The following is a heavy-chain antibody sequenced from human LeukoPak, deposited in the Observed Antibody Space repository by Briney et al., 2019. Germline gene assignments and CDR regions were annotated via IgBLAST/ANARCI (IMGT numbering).Heavy chain of an antibody. Sequence: GGSLRLSCAASGFTFSNALMSWVRQAPGKGLEWVGRIKSKTDGGTTDYAAPVKGRFTISRDDSKNTLYLQMNSLKTEDTAVYYCTTDPNYYDSSGYFRVADYWGQGTLVTVSS. CDR3: TTDPNYYDSSGYFRVADY. J-gene: IGHJ4*02. CDR1: GFTFSNAL. CDR2: IKSKTDGGTT. D-gene: IGHD3-22*01. V-gene: IGHV3-15*01.